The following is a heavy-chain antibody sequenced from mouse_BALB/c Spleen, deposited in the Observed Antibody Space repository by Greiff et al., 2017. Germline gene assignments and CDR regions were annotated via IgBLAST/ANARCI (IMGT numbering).Heavy chain of an antibody. Sequence: EVKLMESGGGLVQPGGSLKLSCAASGFTFSSYGMSWVRQTPDKRLELVATINSNGGSTYYPDSVKGRFTISRDNAKNTLYLQMSSLKSEDTAMYYCTRDPYGAMDYWGQGTSVTVSS. CDR2: INSNGGST. CDR3: TRDPYGAMDY. D-gene: IGHD1-1*01. V-gene: IGHV5-6-3*01. CDR1: GFTFSSYG. J-gene: IGHJ4*01.